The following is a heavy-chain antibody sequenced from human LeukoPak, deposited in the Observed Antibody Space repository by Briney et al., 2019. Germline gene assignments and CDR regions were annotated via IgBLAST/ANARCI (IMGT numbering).Heavy chain of an antibody. CDR1: GFTVSSNY. CDR3: ARGKGQLVLFDY. V-gene: IGHV3-53*01. J-gene: IGHJ4*02. Sequence: GGSLRLSCAASGFTVSSNYMSWVRQAPGRGLEWVSVIYSGGSTYYADSVKGRFTISRDNSKNTLYLQMNSLRAEDTAVYYCARGKGQLVLFDYWGQGTLVTVSS. CDR2: IYSGGST. D-gene: IGHD6-6*01.